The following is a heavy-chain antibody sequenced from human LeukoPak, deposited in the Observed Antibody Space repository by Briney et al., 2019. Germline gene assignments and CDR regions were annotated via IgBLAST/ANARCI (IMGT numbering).Heavy chain of an antibody. Sequence: SETLSLTCTVSGGSISSSSHYWGWVRQPPGKGLEWIGSIYYSGSTYYNPSLKSRVTISVDTSKNQFSLKLSSVTAADTAVYYCAREPYDSSGYDAFDIWGQGTMVTVSS. CDR1: GGSISSSSHY. D-gene: IGHD3-22*01. V-gene: IGHV4-39*07. CDR3: AREPYDSSGYDAFDI. CDR2: IYYSGST. J-gene: IGHJ3*02.